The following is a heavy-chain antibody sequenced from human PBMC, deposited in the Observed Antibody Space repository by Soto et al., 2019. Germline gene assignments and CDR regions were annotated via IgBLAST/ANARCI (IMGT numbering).Heavy chain of an antibody. Sequence: CKDPGGTFSSDTRSWLRQATGKGLEWMGRIIPTLGIANYAQKFQGRVTITADKSTSTAYMELSSLRSEDTAVYYCARAVAVAGTAQDFDYWGQGTLVTVSS. CDR3: ARAVAVAGTAQDFDY. CDR1: GGTFSSDT. V-gene: IGHV1-69*02. CDR2: IIPTLGIA. J-gene: IGHJ4*02. D-gene: IGHD6-19*01.